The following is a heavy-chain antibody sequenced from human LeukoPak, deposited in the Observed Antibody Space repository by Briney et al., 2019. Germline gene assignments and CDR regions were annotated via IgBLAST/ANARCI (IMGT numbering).Heavy chain of an antibody. J-gene: IGHJ4*02. V-gene: IGHV3-23*01. CDR2: FSNSGET. CDR3: AKDLRLSVGTSPFDY. Sequence: HPGGSLRLSCAASGFTFSTYAMAWVRQAPAKGLEGVSAFSNSGETHYAASVKGRFTISRDNSKNTLYLQMNSLRADDTALYYCAKDLRLSVGTSPFDYWGQGTLVTVSS. CDR1: GFTFSTYA. D-gene: IGHD4-23*01.